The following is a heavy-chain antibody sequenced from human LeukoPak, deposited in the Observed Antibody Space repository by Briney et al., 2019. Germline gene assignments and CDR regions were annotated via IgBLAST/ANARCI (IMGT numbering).Heavy chain of an antibody. CDR2: INSDGSST. CDR3: AREGPNRSGYDILTGYFY. Sequence: PGGSLRLSCAASGFTFSSYWMHWVRQAPGKGLVWVSRINSDGSSTSYADSVKGRFTISRDNAKNTLYLQMNSLRAEDTAVYYCAREGPNRSGYDILTGYFYWGQGTLVTVSS. V-gene: IGHV3-74*01. J-gene: IGHJ4*02. D-gene: IGHD3-9*01. CDR1: GFTFSSYW.